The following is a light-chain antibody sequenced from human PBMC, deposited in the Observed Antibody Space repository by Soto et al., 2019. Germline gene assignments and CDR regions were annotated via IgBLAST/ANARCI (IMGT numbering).Light chain of an antibody. CDR2: DVT. V-gene: IGLV2-14*03. CDR1: SSDVGAYNY. Sequence: QSALTQPASVSGSPGQSITISCTGTSSDVGAYNYVSWYQQLPDKAPKLMIYDVTYRPSGVSNRFSGSKSGNTASLTISGLQAEDEAGYFCSSYTTSSTLVFGGGTKLTVL. CDR3: SSYTTSSTLV. J-gene: IGLJ3*02.